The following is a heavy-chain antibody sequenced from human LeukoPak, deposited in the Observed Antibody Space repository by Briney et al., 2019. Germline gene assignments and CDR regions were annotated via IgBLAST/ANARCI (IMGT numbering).Heavy chain of an antibody. CDR2: IKGKTAAGAP. Sequence: GGSLRLSCAVSGVTLTSAWMSWVRQAPGKGLEWVGRIKGKTAAGAPDYVASVKGRFTISRDDSENTLFLQMNSLKTEDTAVYYCLTGDYDFWSGFYSPNHYFDYWGQGTLVTVSS. D-gene: IGHD3-3*01. V-gene: IGHV3-15*01. CDR3: LTGDYDFWSGFYSPNHYFDY. CDR1: GVTLTSAW. J-gene: IGHJ4*02.